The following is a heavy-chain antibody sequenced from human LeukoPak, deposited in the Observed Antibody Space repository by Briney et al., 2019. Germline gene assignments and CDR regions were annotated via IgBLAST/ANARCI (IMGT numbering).Heavy chain of an antibody. J-gene: IGHJ4*02. CDR1: GFPFSNYW. CDR2: IKRDGSDK. Sequence: GGSLRLSCAASGFPFSNYWMSWVRQAPGKGLEWLANIKRDGSDKYYIDSMKGRFTISRDNAQNSLYLQMSSLSAEDTALYYCARSARLMKGVVEVTALDDWGQGTLVTVSS. CDR3: ARSARLMKGVVEVTALDD. V-gene: IGHV3-7*01. D-gene: IGHD3-3*01.